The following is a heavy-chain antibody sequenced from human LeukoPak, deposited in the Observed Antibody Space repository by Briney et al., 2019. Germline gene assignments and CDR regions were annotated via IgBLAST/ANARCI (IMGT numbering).Heavy chain of an antibody. J-gene: IGHJ5*02. CDR3: AKDEGAP. D-gene: IGHD1-26*01. V-gene: IGHV3-23*01. CDR2: LSGSGAGT. Sequence: GGSLRLSSAASGFTFDFYFIRWVRQAPGRGLEWVATLSGSGAGTYYSDSVQGRFTISRDNAKNSLYLQMNSLRAEDTALYYCAKDEGAPWGQGTLVTVSS. CDR1: GFTFDFYF.